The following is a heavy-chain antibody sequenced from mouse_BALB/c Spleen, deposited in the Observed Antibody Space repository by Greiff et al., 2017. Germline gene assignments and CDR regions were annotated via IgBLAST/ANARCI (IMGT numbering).Heavy chain of an antibody. V-gene: IGHV2-9*02. D-gene: IGHD1-1*01. Sequence: VQVVESGPGLVAPSQSLSITCTVSGFSLTSYGVHWVRQPPGKGLEWLGVIWAGGSTNYNSALMSRLSISKDNSKSQVFLKMNSLQTDDTAMYYGARDQDYGSSYSYYAMDYWGQGTSGTVSS. J-gene: IGHJ4*01. CDR3: ARDQDYGSSYSYYAMDY. CDR1: GFSLTSYG. CDR2: IWAGGST.